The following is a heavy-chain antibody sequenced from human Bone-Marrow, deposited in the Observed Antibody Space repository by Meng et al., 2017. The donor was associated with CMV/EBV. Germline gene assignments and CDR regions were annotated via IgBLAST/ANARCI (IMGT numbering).Heavy chain of an antibody. J-gene: IGHJ5*02. V-gene: IGHV1-69*10. CDR1: GYTFTSYG. D-gene: IGHD2-2*01. CDR3: ASSNIVVVPAAEQWFDP. Sequence: SVKVSCKASGYTFTSYGISWVRQAPGQGLEWMGGIIPILGIANYAQKFQGRVTITADKSTSTAYMELSSLRSEDTAVYYCASSNIVVVPAAEQWFDPWGQGPPVTVSS. CDR2: IIPILGIA.